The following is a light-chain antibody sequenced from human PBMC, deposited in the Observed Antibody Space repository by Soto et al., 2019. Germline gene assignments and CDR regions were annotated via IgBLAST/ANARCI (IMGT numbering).Light chain of an antibody. V-gene: IGKV3-20*01. CDR1: QSVRGNH. CDR3: QQYGSLPAT. J-gene: IGKJ1*01. CDR2: AAS. Sequence: VLTQSPGTLSLSPGERATLSCRASQSVRGNHFAWYQQKPGQAPRLLIYAASARTTAIPDRFSGSGSGTDFTLTISRLEPEDFAVYYCQQYGSLPATFGQGTKVEIK.